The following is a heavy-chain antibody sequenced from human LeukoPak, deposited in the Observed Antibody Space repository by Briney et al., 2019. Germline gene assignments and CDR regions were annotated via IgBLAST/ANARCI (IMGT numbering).Heavy chain of an antibody. V-gene: IGHV3-43*01. Sequence: PGGSLRLSCAASGFTFDDYTMHWGRQAPREGLEWGSLISWDAGSIYYGDSVKGRFTISRDNSKNSLYLQMNSLRTEDTALYYCAKDIEGYTHGVDYWGQGTLVTVSS. CDR3: AKDIEGYTHGVDY. CDR1: GFTFDDYT. D-gene: IGHD5-18*01. CDR2: ISWDAGSI. J-gene: IGHJ4*02.